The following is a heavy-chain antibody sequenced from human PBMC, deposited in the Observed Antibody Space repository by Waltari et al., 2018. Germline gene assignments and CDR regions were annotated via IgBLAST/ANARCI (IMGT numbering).Heavy chain of an antibody. CDR1: GFTFSSYA. D-gene: IGHD6-19*01. CDR3: ARGRIAVAGIDY. CDR2: ISYDGSNK. J-gene: IGHJ4*02. Sequence: QVQLVESGGGVVQPGRSLRLSCAASGFTFSSYAMHWVRQAPGKGLEWVAVISYDGSNKYYADSVKGRFTISRDNSKNTLYLQMNSRRAEDTAVYYCARGRIAVAGIDYWGQGTLVTVSS. V-gene: IGHV3-30-3*01.